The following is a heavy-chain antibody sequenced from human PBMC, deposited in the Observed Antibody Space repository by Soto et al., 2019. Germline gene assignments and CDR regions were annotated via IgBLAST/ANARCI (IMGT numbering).Heavy chain of an antibody. CDR1: GFTFSSHW. D-gene: IGHD6-13*01. Sequence: GGSLRLSCAASGFTFSSHWMHWVRQAPGKGLVWVARLNSDGRSTSYAGSVKGRFTISRDNAKNTLYLQMNDLRVEDTAVYYCAREGSSWSFDFWGQGTLVTVSS. CDR2: LNSDGRST. J-gene: IGHJ4*02. CDR3: AREGSSWSFDF. V-gene: IGHV3-74*01.